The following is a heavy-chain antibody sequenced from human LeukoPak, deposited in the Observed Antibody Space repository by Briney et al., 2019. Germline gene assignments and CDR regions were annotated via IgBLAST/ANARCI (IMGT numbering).Heavy chain of an antibody. D-gene: IGHD1-26*01. CDR2: INPNTGGT. V-gene: IGHV1-2*02. CDR3: ATFAGEHQAPFDY. Sequence: SVHVSCKASGYTFTGYYMHWVRPAPGQGLEGMGWINPNTGGTNYAQKFQGRVTMTRDTSISTAYMELSRLRSDDTAVYYCATFAGEHQAPFDYWGQGTLVTVSS. J-gene: IGHJ4*02. CDR1: GYTFTGYY.